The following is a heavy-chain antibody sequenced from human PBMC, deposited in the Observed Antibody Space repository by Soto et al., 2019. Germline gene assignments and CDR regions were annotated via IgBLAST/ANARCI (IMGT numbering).Heavy chain of an antibody. V-gene: IGHV3-48*01. D-gene: IGHD3-9*01. CDR2: ISSSSSVI. Sequence: GGSLRLSCAASGFTFSSYSMNWVRQAPGKGLEWVSYISSSSSVIFYADSVKGRFAISTDNAKNSLYLQMNSLRAEDTAVYYCARDLSHYDMLTGYYTGGMDVWGQGTTVTVSS. J-gene: IGHJ6*02. CDR3: ARDLSHYDMLTGYYTGGMDV. CDR1: GFTFSSYS.